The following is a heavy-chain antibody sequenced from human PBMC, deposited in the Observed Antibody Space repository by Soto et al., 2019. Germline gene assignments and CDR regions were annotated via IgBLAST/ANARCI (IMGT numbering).Heavy chain of an antibody. Sequence: QVQLQQWGAGLLKPSETLSLTCAVYGGFVPSGSYYWGWIRQPPGKGLEWIGEMSPGGGTHFNPPLKSRVTISVDTSKNQFTLKMSSVTAADTALYYCARVERGTATTVVDAFDIWGPGTMVTVSS. V-gene: IGHV4-34*01. CDR2: MSPGGGT. CDR3: ARVERGTATTVVDAFDI. J-gene: IGHJ3*02. CDR1: GGFVPSGSYY. D-gene: IGHD1-1*01.